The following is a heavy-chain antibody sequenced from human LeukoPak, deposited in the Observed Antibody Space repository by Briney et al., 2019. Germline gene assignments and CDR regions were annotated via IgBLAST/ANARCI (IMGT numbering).Heavy chain of an antibody. D-gene: IGHD5-18*01. CDR2: IYYSGST. J-gene: IGHJ4*02. CDR3: ASDFPGYSFDY. V-gene: IGHV4-39*07. Sequence: SETLSLTCTVSGGFMNINNYYWAWIRQSPGKGLEWLGSIYYSGSTYYNPSLKSRVTISVDTSKNQFSLKLSSVTAADTAVYYCASDFPGYSFDYWGQGTLVTVSS. CDR1: GGFMNINNYY.